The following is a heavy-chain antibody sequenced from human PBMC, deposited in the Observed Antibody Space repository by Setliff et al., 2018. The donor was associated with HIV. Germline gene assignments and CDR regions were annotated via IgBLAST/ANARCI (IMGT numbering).Heavy chain of an antibody. J-gene: IGHJ4*02. CDR3: ARVSQGPDY. Sequence: SETLSLTCAVYGGSFSGYYWRWIRQPPGTGLEWIGSISYSGSTNYNPSLTSPVTISVDTSKNQFSLMLTSATAADTAVYYCARVSQGPDYWGQGTLVTVSS. CDR1: GGSFSGYY. V-gene: IGHV4-34*01. CDR2: ISYSGST.